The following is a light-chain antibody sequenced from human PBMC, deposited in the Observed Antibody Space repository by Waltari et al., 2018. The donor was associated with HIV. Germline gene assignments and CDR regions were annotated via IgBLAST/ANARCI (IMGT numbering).Light chain of an antibody. J-gene: IGLJ2*01. CDR1: SSHVGGYYY. V-gene: IGLV2-14*01. Sequence: QSALPQPASVSGSPGQSITLSCSGSSSHVGGYYYVSWYQHHPGKAPKLMISEVSNRPSGVSNRFSGYKSGNTASLTISELQAEDEADYCCSSDSSSITLYVVFGGGTKRTVL. CDR2: EVS. CDR3: SSDSSSITLYVV.